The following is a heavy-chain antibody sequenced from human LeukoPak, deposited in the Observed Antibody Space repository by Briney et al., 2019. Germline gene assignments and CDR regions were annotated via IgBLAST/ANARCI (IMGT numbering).Heavy chain of an antibody. Sequence: ESGPTLVNPTQTLTLTCTFSGFSPSTSGVGVGWIRQPPGKALEWLALIYWDDDKRYSPSLKSRLTITKDTSKNQVVLTMTNMDPVDTATYYCARIVLRYFDWLLNFDHWGQGTLVTVSS. CDR1: GFSPSTSGVG. CDR2: IYWDDDK. J-gene: IGHJ4*02. CDR3: ARIVLRYFDWLLNFDH. D-gene: IGHD3-9*01. V-gene: IGHV2-5*02.